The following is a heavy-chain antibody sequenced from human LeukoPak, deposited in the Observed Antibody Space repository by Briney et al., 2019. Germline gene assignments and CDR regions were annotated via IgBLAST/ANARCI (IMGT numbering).Heavy chain of an antibody. CDR3: ARTMVRAIPGFDY. J-gene: IGHJ4*02. V-gene: IGHV1-8*01. Sequence: ASVKVSCKASGYTFTSYDLNWVRQATGQGLACLGWMSPDSGRTGYARKFQGRVTMTRNTSTGTAYMELSSLTSEDTAVYYCARTMVRAIPGFDYWGQGTLVTVSS. CDR1: GYTFTSYD. CDR2: MSPDSGRT. D-gene: IGHD3-10*01.